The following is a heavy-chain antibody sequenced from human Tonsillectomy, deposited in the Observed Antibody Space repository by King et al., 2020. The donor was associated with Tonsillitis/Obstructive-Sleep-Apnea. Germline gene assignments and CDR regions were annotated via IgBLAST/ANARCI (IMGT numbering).Heavy chain of an antibody. J-gene: IGHJ4*02. CDR3: ARDPTGYFDWSLGLTTFDY. D-gene: IGHD3-9*01. CDR2: ISYDGSNK. CDR1: EFTFNTYT. V-gene: IGHV3-30*04. Sequence: QLVQSGGGVVQSGGSLRLSCAASEFTFNTYTMHWVRQAPGKGLEWVAVISYDGSNKHYADSVKGRFTISRDNSKNTLYLQMNILRPEDTAVYYCARDPTGYFDWSLGLTTFDYWGQGTLVTVSS.